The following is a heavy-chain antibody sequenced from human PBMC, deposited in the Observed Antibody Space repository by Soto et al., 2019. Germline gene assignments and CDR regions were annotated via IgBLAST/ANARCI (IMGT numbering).Heavy chain of an antibody. CDR1: GGTFSSYA. V-gene: IGHV1-69*01. D-gene: IGHD6-19*01. CDR3: ARSQGGNSSLDIYYYYYYGMDV. J-gene: IGHJ6*02. CDR2: IIPIFGTA. Sequence: QVQLVQSGAEVKKPGSSVKVSCKAPGGTFSSYAISWVRQAPGQGLEWMGGIIPIFGTANYAQKFQGRVTTTADESTSTGYMELSSLRSEDTAVYHCARSQGGNSSLDIYYYYYYGMDVWGQGTTVTVSS.